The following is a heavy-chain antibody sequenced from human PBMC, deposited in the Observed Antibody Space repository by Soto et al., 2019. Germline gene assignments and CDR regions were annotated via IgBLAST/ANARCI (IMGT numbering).Heavy chain of an antibody. V-gene: IGHV4-34*01. CDR2: INHSGST. Sequence: QVQLQQWGAGLLKPSETLSLTCAVYGGSFSGYYRSWIRQPPGKGLEWIGEINHSGSTNYNPSLKSRVTISVDTSKNQFSLKLSSVTAADTAVYYCASSIAARRRGDYWGQGTLVTVSS. J-gene: IGHJ4*02. CDR3: ASSIAARRRGDY. CDR1: GGSFSGYY. D-gene: IGHD6-6*01.